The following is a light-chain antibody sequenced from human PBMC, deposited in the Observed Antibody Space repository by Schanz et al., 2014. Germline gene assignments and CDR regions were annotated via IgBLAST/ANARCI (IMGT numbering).Light chain of an antibody. CDR1: SSDVGGYNH. CDR3: SSYTSSSTWV. V-gene: IGLV2-14*01. J-gene: IGLJ3*02. CDR2: DVS. Sequence: QSALTQPASVSGSPGQSITISCTGTSSDVGGYNHVAWYQQHPGKAPKLMIYDVSNRPSGVSNRFSGSKSGNTASLTISGLQAEDEADYYCSSYTSSSTWVFGGGTKVTVL.